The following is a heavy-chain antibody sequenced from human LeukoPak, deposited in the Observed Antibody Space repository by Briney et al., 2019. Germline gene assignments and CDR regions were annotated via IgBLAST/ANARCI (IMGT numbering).Heavy chain of an antibody. CDR1: GFTFTNTW. D-gene: IGHD1-26*01. J-gene: IGHJ4*02. Sequence: GGSLRLSCAASGFTFTNTWMNWVRQAPGKGLEWVGRIKSRNAGGTTDYAAPVNGRFFISRDDSRSMVYLQMNSLKTEDTAVYYCAKDQRWESPHYLDSWGQGTLVTVSS. V-gene: IGHV3-15*07. CDR3: AKDQRWESPHYLDS. CDR2: IKSRNAGGTT.